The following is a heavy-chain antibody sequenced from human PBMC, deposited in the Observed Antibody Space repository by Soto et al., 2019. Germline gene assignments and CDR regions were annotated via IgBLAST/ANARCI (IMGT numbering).Heavy chain of an antibody. CDR1: GFTFSSYG. D-gene: IGHD6-13*01. Sequence: GGSLRLSCAASGFTFSSYGMHWVRQAPGKGLEWVAVISYDGSNKYYADSVKGRFTISRDNSKNTLYLQMNSLRAEDTAVYYCAKDGLISAAAGYWGQGTLVTVSS. J-gene: IGHJ4*02. CDR3: AKDGLISAAAGY. CDR2: ISYDGSNK. V-gene: IGHV3-30*18.